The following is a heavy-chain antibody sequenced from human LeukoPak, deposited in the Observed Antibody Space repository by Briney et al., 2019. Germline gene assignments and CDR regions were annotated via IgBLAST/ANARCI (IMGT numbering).Heavy chain of an antibody. V-gene: IGHV4-34*01. CDR3: ARVGGYYDFWRGYYRVPYYFDY. Sequence: NPSETLSLTCAVYGGSFSGYYWSWIRQPPGKGLEWIGEINHSGSTNYNPSLKSQVTISVDTSKNQFSLKLSSVTAADTAVYYCARVGGYYDFWRGYYRVPYYFDYWGQGTLVTVSS. D-gene: IGHD3-3*01. J-gene: IGHJ4*02. CDR1: GGSFSGYY. CDR2: INHSGST.